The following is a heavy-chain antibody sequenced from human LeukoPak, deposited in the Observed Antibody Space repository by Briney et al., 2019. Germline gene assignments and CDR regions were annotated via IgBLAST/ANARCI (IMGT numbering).Heavy chain of an antibody. CDR3: ARCVDTAMGYYYGMDV. V-gene: IGHV3-11*01. D-gene: IGHD5-18*01. Sequence: GGSLRLSCAASGFTFSDYYMSWIRQAPGKGLEWVSYISSSGSTIYYADSVKGRFTISRDNAKNSLYLQMDSLRAEDTAVYYCARCVDTAMGYYYGMDVWGQGTTVTVSS. CDR2: ISSSGSTI. J-gene: IGHJ6*02. CDR1: GFTFSDYY.